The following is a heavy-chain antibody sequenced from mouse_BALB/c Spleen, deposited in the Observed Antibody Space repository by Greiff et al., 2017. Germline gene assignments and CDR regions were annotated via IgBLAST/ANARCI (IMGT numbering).Heavy chain of an antibody. D-gene: IGHD3-1*01. J-gene: IGHJ3*01. V-gene: IGHV5-9-3*01. Sequence: EVQLVESGGGLVKPGGSLKLSCAASGFTFSSYAMSWVRQTPEKRLEWVATISSGGSYTYYPDSVKGRFTISRDNAKNTLYLQMSSLRSEDTAMYYCARPGELGLRDWFAYWGQGTLVTVSA. CDR2: ISSGGSYT. CDR1: GFTFSSYA. CDR3: ARPGELGLRDWFAY.